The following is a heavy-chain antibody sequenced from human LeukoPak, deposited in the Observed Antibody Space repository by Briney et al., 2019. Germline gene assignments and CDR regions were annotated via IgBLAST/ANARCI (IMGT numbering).Heavy chain of an antibody. J-gene: IGHJ4*02. D-gene: IGHD4-11*01. CDR3: ARAVDYRNSFAS. Sequence: SQTLSLTCTVSGDSMTRGGYYWSWVRQHPGKGLEWVGFIYHSGTTFYNPSLESRATISVDTSQNQVSLKLTSVTAAATAVYYCARAVDYRNSFASWGQGTLVTVSS. CDR2: IYHSGTT. V-gene: IGHV4-31*03. CDR1: GDSMTRGGYY.